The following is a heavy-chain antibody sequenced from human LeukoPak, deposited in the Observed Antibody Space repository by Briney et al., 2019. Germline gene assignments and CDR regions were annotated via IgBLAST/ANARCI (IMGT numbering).Heavy chain of an antibody. J-gene: IGHJ4*02. Sequence: PGGSLRLSCAASGFTFSSYGMHWVRQAPGKGLEWVAVISYDGSNKYYADSVKGRFTISRDNSKNTLYLQMNSLRAEDTAVYYCASETYYYDSSGYYPLGYWGQGTLVTVSS. D-gene: IGHD3-22*01. CDR3: ASETYYYDSSGYYPLGY. CDR1: GFTFSSYG. CDR2: ISYDGSNK. V-gene: IGHV3-30*03.